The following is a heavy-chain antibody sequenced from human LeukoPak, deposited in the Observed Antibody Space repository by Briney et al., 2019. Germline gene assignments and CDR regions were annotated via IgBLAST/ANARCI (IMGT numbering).Heavy chain of an antibody. CDR2: INTDGSIT. D-gene: IGHD1-26*01. CDR3: ARINGATTGSDC. J-gene: IGHJ4*02. CDR1: GFTFSGYR. Sequence: GGSLRLSCVASGFTFSGYRMHWVRQAPGEGLVWVSRINTDGSITTYADSVKGRFTISRDNAKNTLYLQMNSLRAEDTAVYYCARINGATTGSDCWGQGTLVTVSS. V-gene: IGHV3-74*01.